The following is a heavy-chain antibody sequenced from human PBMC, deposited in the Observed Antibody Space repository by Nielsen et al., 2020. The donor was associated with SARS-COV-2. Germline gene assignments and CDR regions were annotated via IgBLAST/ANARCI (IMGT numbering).Heavy chain of an antibody. Sequence: SETLSLTCTVSGGSISSYYWSWIRQLPGKGLEWIGYIYYSGSTNYNPSLKSRVTIPVDTSKNQFSLKLSSVTAADTAVYYCATYRPGGENYYYGMDVWGQGTTVTVSS. CDR2: IYYSGST. V-gene: IGHV4-59*01. J-gene: IGHJ6*02. D-gene: IGHD1-14*01. CDR1: GGSISSYY. CDR3: ATYRPGGENYYYGMDV.